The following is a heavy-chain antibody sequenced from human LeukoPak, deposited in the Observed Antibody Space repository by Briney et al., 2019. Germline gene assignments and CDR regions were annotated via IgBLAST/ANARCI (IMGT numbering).Heavy chain of an antibody. V-gene: IGHV4-31*03. CDR2: IYYSGGT. D-gene: IGHD1-14*01. CDR1: GGSISSGGYY. Sequence: SETLSLTCTVSGGSISSGGYYWSWIRQHPGKGLEWIGYIYYSGGTYYNPSLKSRVTISVDTSKNQFSLKLSSVTAADTAVYYCARSLTERFDYWGQGTLVTVSS. CDR3: ARSLTERFDY. J-gene: IGHJ4*02.